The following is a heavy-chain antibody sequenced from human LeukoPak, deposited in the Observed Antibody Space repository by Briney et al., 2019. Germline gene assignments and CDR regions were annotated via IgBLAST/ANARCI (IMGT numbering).Heavy chain of an antibody. D-gene: IGHD6-13*01. Sequence: SQTLSLTCTASGGSISSSSYYWGWIRQPPGKGLEWIGSIYYSGSTYYNPSLKSRVTISVDTSKNQFSLKLSSVTAADTAVYYCARVVAAAGIYPRYYYYYMDVWGKGTTVTVSS. CDR1: GGSISSSSYY. V-gene: IGHV4-39*07. CDR3: ARVVAAAGIYPRYYYYYMDV. CDR2: IYYSGST. J-gene: IGHJ6*03.